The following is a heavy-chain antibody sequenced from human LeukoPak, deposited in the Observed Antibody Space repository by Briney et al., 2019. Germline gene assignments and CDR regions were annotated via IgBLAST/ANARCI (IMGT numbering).Heavy chain of an antibody. J-gene: IGHJ4*02. Sequence: GASVKVSCKASGYTFTSYGISWVRQAPGQGLEWMGWINPKSGGANYAQKFQGRVTMTWDTSISTAYMELSRLRSEDTAVYYCARATIYGSGSYYNRPFDYWGQGTLVTVSS. D-gene: IGHD3-10*01. CDR2: INPKSGGA. CDR1: GYTFTSYG. CDR3: ARATIYGSGSYYNRPFDY. V-gene: IGHV1-2*02.